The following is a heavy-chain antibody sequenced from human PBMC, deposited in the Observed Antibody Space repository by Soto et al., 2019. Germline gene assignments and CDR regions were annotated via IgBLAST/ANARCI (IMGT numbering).Heavy chain of an antibody. CDR3: AREVRMEVHDSSGPGFDP. J-gene: IGHJ5*02. Sequence: SETLSLTCTVSGGSISSYYWSWIRQPPGKGLEWIGYIYYSGSTNYNPSLKSRVAISVDTSKNQFSLKLSSVTAADTAVYYCAREVRMEVHDSSGPGFDPWGQGTLVTVSS. CDR1: GGSISSYY. V-gene: IGHV4-59*01. D-gene: IGHD3-22*01. CDR2: IYYSGST.